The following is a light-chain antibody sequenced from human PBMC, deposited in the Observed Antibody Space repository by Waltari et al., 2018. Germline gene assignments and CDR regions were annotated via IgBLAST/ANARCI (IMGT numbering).Light chain of an antibody. CDR2: RDT. V-gene: IGLV3-9*01. CDR3: QVWDSSTF. CDR1: NIGFKS. Sequence: SYGLTQPPSVSVALGQTATLTWGGNNIGFKSVHWYQLKAGQAPVLVIYRDTNRPSGIPDRFSGSNSGNTATLTISSAQAGDEADYFCQVWDSSTFFGGGTKLTVL. J-gene: IGLJ2*01.